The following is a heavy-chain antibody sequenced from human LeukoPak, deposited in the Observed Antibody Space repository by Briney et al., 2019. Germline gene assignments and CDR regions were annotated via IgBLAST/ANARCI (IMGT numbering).Heavy chain of an antibody. CDR3: ARQGYSYGTGSYFDY. V-gene: IGHV4-59*08. CDR1: GGSISSYY. D-gene: IGHD5-18*01. J-gene: IGHJ4*02. Sequence: SETLSLTCTVSGGSISSYYWSWIRQPPGKGLEWIGYIYYSGSTNYNPSLKSRVTISVDTSKNQFSLKLSSVTAADTAVYYCARQGYSYGTGSYFDYWGQGTLVTVSS. CDR2: IYYSGST.